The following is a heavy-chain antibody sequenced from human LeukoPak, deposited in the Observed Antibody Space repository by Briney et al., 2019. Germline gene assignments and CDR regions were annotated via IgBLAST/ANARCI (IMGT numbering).Heavy chain of an antibody. CDR1: GGSISSGDYY. CDR3: ARQDLEWLSYGMDV. J-gene: IGHJ6*02. CDR2: IYYSGST. D-gene: IGHD3-3*01. Sequence: SQTLSLTCTVSGGSISSGDYYWSWIRQPPGTGLEWIGYIYYSGSTYYNPSLKSRVTISVDTSKNQFSLKLSSVTAADTAVYYCARQDLEWLSYGMDVWGQGTTVTVSS. V-gene: IGHV4-30-4*01.